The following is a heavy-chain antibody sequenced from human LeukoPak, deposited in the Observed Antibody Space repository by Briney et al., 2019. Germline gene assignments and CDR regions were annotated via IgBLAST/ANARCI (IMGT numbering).Heavy chain of an antibody. CDR1: GGSISSYY. D-gene: IGHD6-19*01. J-gene: IGHJ4*02. CDR2: IHYTGST. Sequence: SETLSLTCTVSGGSISSYYWSWIRQSPGKGLECIGYIHYTGSTNYNPSLKSRVTISVETSKNQFSLKLSSVTAAGTAMYYCARQWGRLGFDYWGQGTLVTVSS. CDR3: ARQWGRLGFDY. V-gene: IGHV4-59*08.